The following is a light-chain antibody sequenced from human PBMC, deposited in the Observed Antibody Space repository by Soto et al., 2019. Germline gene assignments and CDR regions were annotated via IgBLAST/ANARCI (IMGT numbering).Light chain of an antibody. CDR2: DAS. J-gene: IGKJ2*01. CDR3: HTYNSYSLHT. CDR1: QSVSRR. Sequence: DTKITHPPSTLSASTKDRTTIPCRASQSVSRRLAWYQQKPGKAPKLLIYDASSLESGVPSRFSGRGSGTEFTLTISSLQPDDCATYYCHTYNSYSLHTFGQGTK. V-gene: IGKV1-5*01.